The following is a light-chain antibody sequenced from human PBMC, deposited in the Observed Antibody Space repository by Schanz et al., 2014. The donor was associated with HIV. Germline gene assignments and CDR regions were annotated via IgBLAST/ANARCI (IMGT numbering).Light chain of an antibody. Sequence: EIVLTQSPGTLSLSPGERATLSCRASQSVSNDYLAWYQQKPGQAPRLLISGASSGATGIADRFSGSGSGTDFTLTISRLEPEDFAIYYCQQFNNWPPEGTFGQGTKVELK. J-gene: IGKJ1*01. CDR1: QSVSNDY. V-gene: IGKV3-20*01. CDR2: GAS. CDR3: QQFNNWPPEGT.